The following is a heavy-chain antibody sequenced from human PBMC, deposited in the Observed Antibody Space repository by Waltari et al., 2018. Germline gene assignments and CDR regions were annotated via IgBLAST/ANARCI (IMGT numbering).Heavy chain of an antibody. CDR2: IRGSGDNT. CDR3: AKHLTLVRGIGPYVDY. CDR1: GFTFSNYA. Sequence: EVQLLESGGGLVQPGGSLSLSCAASGFTFSNYAMSWVRQAPGKGLEWVSAIRGSGDNTFYVDSVKGRFTISRDNSKNTLYLQMNSLRAEDTAVYYCAKHLTLVRGIGPYVDYWGQGTLVTVSS. J-gene: IGHJ4*02. D-gene: IGHD3-10*01. V-gene: IGHV3-23*01.